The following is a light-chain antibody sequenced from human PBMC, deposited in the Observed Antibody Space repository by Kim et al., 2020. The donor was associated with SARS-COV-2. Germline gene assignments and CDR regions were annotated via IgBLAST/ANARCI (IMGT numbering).Light chain of an antibody. CDR2: TAS. CDR1: QNIDAW. Sequence: GDRVTITRRASQNIDAWLAWYQQKPGKAPKLLIYTASTLESGVPSRFSGSGSGTEFTLTISSLQPDDFATYYCQQYKTYPVTFGGGTKVDIK. J-gene: IGKJ4*01. CDR3: QQYKTYPVT. V-gene: IGKV1-5*03.